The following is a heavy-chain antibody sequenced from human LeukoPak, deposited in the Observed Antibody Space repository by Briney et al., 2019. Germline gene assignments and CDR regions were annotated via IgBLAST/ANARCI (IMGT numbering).Heavy chain of an antibody. CDR2: IYTSGST. CDR1: GVSISSGSYY. D-gene: IGHD3-22*01. CDR3: ARDPYYYSTGYWDY. V-gene: IGHV4-61*02. Sequence: SQTLSLTCTVSGVSISSGSYYWSWIRQPAGKGLEWIGRIYTSGSTNYNPSLKSRVTISVDTSKNQFSLKLSSVTAADTAVYYCARDPYYYSTGYWDYWGQGRLVTVSS. J-gene: IGHJ4*02.